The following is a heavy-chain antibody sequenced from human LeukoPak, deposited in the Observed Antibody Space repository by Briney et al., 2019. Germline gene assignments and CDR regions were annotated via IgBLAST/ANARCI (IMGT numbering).Heavy chain of an antibody. CDR3: ARAQCDWGRGANCDIEGNNYFDY. Sequence: MTSETLSLTCTVSGGSISSYYWNWIRQPPGKGLEWIGYIYYSGSTNYNPSLKSRVTISVDTSKNHFSLKLSSVTAADTAVYYCARAQCDWGRGANCDIEGNNYFDYWGQGTLVTVSS. D-gene: IGHD4/OR15-4a*01. CDR1: GGSISSYY. V-gene: IGHV4-59*01. CDR2: IYYSGST. J-gene: IGHJ4*02.